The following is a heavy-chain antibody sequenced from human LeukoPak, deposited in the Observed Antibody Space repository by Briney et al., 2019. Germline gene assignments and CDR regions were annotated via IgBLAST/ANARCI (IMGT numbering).Heavy chain of an antibody. Sequence: GRSLRLSCAASGFTFSSYAMHWVRQAPGKGLEWVAVISYDGSNKYYADSVKGRFTISRDNSKNTLYLQMNSLRAEDTAVYYCARAQATVTEYFQHWGQGTLVTVSS. CDR1: GFTFSSYA. D-gene: IGHD4-17*01. CDR2: ISYDGSNK. CDR3: ARAQATVTEYFQH. V-gene: IGHV3-30-3*01. J-gene: IGHJ1*01.